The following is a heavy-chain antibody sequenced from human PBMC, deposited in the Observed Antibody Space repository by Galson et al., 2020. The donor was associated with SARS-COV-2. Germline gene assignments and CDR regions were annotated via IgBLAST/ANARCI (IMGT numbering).Heavy chain of an antibody. CDR1: GFTFSSYT. Sequence: NSGGSLRLSCVASGFTFSSYTMNWVRQAPGKGLEWVSSISSYSRSIYYADSVKGRFTISRDNAKNSLSLQMSSLRAEDTAVYYCARKLVTYYYYMDVWGKGTTVTVSS. D-gene: IGHD6-6*01. CDR2: ISSYSRSI. CDR3: ARKLVTYYYYMDV. J-gene: IGHJ6*03. V-gene: IGHV3-21*01.